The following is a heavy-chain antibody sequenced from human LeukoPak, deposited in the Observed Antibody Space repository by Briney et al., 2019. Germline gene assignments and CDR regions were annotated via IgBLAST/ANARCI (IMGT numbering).Heavy chain of an antibody. Sequence: PSETLSLTCAVYGGSFSGYYWSWIRQPPGKGLEWIGEINHSGSTNYNPSLKSRVTISVDTSKNQFSLKLSSVTAADTAVYYCARGPAAMVMYYFVYWGQGTLVTVSS. CDR2: INHSGST. CDR1: GGSFSGYY. D-gene: IGHD5-18*01. CDR3: ARGPAAMVMYYFVY. V-gene: IGHV4-34*01. J-gene: IGHJ4*02.